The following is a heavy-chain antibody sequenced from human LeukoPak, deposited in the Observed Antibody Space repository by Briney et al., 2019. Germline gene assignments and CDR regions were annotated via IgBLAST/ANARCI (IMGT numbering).Heavy chain of an antibody. V-gene: IGHV1-58*02. Sequence: GASVKVSCKASGFTFSSSTMQWVRQARGQRLEWIGWTVVGSGNTNYAQKFQERVTISRDMSTSTAYMELSSLTSEDTAGFYCAADGPADLFDGSEDPPRDAFEIWGQGTMVTVSS. J-gene: IGHJ3*02. CDR3: AADGPADLFDGSEDPPRDAFEI. D-gene: IGHD3-22*01. CDR1: GFTFSSST. CDR2: TVVGSGNT.